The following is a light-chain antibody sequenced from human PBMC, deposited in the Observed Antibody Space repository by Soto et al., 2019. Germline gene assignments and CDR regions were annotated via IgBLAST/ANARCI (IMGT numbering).Light chain of an antibody. Sequence: EIVMTQSPATLSVSPGERATLSCRASQSVSSNLAWYQQKPGQAPRLLIYGAFTRATDIPARFSGSGSGTEFTLTISSLLSEDFAVYYCQQHNNWPPWTFGQGTKVE. CDR3: QQHNNWPPWT. J-gene: IGKJ1*01. CDR1: QSVSSN. CDR2: GAF. V-gene: IGKV3-15*01.